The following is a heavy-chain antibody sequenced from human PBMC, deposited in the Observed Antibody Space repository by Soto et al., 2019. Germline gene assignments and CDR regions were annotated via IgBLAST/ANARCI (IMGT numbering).Heavy chain of an antibody. D-gene: IGHD4-17*01. Sequence: QVQLVESGGGVVQPGGSLRLSCAASGFTFGRHGMHWVRQAPGKGLEWVAGMGGDGARDSYADSMKGRFSISRDNGQNTLSLQINSLRVEDTAVYYCARDDDYPDNGLDYWGQGTLVTVSS. CDR2: MGGDGARD. J-gene: IGHJ4*02. CDR3: ARDDDYPDNGLDY. V-gene: IGHV3-33*01. CDR1: GFTFGRHG.